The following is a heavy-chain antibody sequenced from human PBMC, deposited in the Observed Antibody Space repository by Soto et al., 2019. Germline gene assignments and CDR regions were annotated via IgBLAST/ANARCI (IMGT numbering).Heavy chain of an antibody. V-gene: IGHV4-59*08. CDR2: IYYSGST. CDR3: ARPTVTTWGGLGAFDI. D-gene: IGHD4-17*01. Sequence: QVQLQESGPGLVKPSETLSLTCTVSGGSISSYYWSWIRQPPGKRLEWIGYIYYSGSTNYNPSLKGRVTIAVDTSKNQFSLKLSSVTAADTAVYYCARPTVTTWGGLGAFDIWGQGTMVTVSS. J-gene: IGHJ3*02. CDR1: GGSISSYY.